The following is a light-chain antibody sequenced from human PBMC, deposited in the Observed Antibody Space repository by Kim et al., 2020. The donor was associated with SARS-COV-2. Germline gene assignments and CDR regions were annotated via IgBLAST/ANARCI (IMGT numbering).Light chain of an antibody. CDR1: SNDVGVYNY. J-gene: IGLJ2*01. CDR2: DVT. Sequence: QSALTQPRSVSGSPGQSVTNSCTGTSNDVGVYNYVSWFQQHPGKAPKLMIYDVTHRPSGVPDRFSGSKSGNTASLTVSGLQAEDEADYLCSSYAGASTVVFGGGTQLTVL. CDR3: SSYAGASTVV. V-gene: IGLV2-11*01.